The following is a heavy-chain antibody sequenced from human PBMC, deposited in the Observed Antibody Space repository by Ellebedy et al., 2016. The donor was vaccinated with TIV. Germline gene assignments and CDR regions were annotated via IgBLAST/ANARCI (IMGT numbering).Heavy chain of an antibody. CDR1: GGSFSGYY. Sequence: SETLSLXXAVYGGSFSGYYWSWIRQPPGKGLEWIGEINHSGSTNYNPSLKSRVTISVDTSKNQFSLKLSSVTAADTAVYYCARSHYGDYVAGWFDPWGQGTLVTVSS. CDR2: INHSGST. CDR3: ARSHYGDYVAGWFDP. V-gene: IGHV4-34*01. D-gene: IGHD4-17*01. J-gene: IGHJ5*02.